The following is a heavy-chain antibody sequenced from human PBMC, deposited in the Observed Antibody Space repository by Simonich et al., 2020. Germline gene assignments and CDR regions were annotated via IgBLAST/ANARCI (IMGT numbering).Heavy chain of an antibody. Sequence: QVPLVQSGAEVKKPGASVKVSCKASGYSFTGYYMHWVRQAPGKGLEWRGQLSPNSVGTNEAKKVQGRVTMTRETSSSTAYRELSRLRSDDTAVYYCARDNFLGYCSSTSCYDAFDIWGQGTMVTVSS. CDR2: LSPNSVGT. J-gene: IGHJ3*02. CDR1: GYSFTGYY. D-gene: IGHD2-2*01. CDR3: ARDNFLGYCSSTSCYDAFDI. V-gene: IGHV1-2*06.